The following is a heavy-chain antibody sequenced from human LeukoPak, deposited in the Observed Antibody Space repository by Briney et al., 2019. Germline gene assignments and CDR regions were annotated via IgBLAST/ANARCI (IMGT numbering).Heavy chain of an antibody. J-gene: IGHJ3*02. Sequence: GEPLKISCKGSGYSFTNYWIGWVRQMPGKGLEWMGIFFPGDSDTRYSPSFEGQVTISADKSISTAYLQWSSLKASDTAMYYCARRGGYCTSTTCYPWYAFDIWGHGTMVTVST. CDR2: FFPGDSDT. D-gene: IGHD2-2*01. CDR3: ARRGGYCTSTTCYPWYAFDI. CDR1: GYSFTNYW. V-gene: IGHV5-51*01.